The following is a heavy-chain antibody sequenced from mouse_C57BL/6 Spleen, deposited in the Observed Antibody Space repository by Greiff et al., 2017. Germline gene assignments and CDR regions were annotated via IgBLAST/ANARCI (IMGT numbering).Heavy chain of an antibody. D-gene: IGHD3-2*02. CDR2: IYPGSGST. Sequence: QVQLQQPGAELVKPGASVKMSCKASGYTFTSYWITWVKQRPGQGLEWIGDIYPGSGSTNYNEKFKSKATLTVDTSSSTAYMQLSSLTSEDSAVYYCARMGVWRAQANAMDYWGQGTSVTVSS. CDR3: ARMGVWRAQANAMDY. J-gene: IGHJ4*01. CDR1: GYTFTSYW. V-gene: IGHV1-55*01.